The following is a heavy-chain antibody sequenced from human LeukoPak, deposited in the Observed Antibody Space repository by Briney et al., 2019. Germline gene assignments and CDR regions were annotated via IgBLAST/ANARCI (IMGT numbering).Heavy chain of an antibody. CDR2: IYYSGST. Sequence: PSETLSLTCTVPGGSISSYYWSWIRQPPGKGLEWIGYIYYSGSTNYNPSLKSRVTISVDTSKNQFSLKLSSVTAADTAVYYCARDRRDGYPGAFDIWGQGTMVTVSS. D-gene: IGHD5-24*01. CDR3: ARDRRDGYPGAFDI. J-gene: IGHJ3*02. V-gene: IGHV4-59*01. CDR1: GGSISSYY.